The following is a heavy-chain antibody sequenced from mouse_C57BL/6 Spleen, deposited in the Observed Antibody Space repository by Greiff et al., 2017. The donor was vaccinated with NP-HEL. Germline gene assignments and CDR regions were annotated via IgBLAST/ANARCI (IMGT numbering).Heavy chain of an antibody. CDR1: GYTFTSYW. Sequence: QVQLQQSGAELVKPGASVKLSCKASGYTFTSYWMHWVKQRPGQGLEWIGMIHPNSGSTNYNEKFKSKATLTVDKSSSTAYMQLSSLTSEDSAVYYWASSPPIYDGYRPLFDYWGQGTTLTVSS. CDR3: ASSPPIYDGYRPLFDY. J-gene: IGHJ2*01. CDR2: IHPNSGST. D-gene: IGHD2-3*01. V-gene: IGHV1-64*01.